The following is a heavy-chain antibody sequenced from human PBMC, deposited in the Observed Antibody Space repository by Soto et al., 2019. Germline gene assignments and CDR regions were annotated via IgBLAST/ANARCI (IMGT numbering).Heavy chain of an antibody. CDR3: AYCPAEYYSGGSCYYRLDY. CDR2: IIPIFGTA. J-gene: IGHJ4*02. D-gene: IGHD2-15*01. Sequence: SVKVSCKASGGTFSSYAISWVRQAPGQGLEWMGGIIPIFGTANYAQKFQGRVTITADESTSTAYMELSSLRSEDTAVYYCAYCPAEYYSGGSCYYRLDYWGQGTLVTVSS. CDR1: GGTFSSYA. V-gene: IGHV1-69*13.